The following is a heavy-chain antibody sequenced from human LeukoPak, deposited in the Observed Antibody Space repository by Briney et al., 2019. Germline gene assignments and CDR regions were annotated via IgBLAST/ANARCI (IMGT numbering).Heavy chain of an antibody. V-gene: IGHV3-21*01. CDR2: ISSSSSYI. CDR3: ARGGYGSGSYVGY. D-gene: IGHD3-10*01. Sequence: GGSLRLSCAASGFTFSTYSGNWIRQAPGKGLEWVSSISSSSSYIYYADSVKGRFTISRDNAKNSLYLQMNSLRAEDTAVYYCARGGYGSGSYVGYWGQGTLVTVSS. CDR1: GFTFSTYS. J-gene: IGHJ4*02.